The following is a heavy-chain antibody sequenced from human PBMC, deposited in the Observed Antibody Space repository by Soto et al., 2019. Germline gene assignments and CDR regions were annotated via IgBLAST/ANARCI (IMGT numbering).Heavy chain of an antibody. J-gene: IGHJ6*02. Sequence: SVKVSCKASGGTFSSYAISWVRQAPGQGLEWMGGIIPIFGTANYAQKFQGRVTITADGSTSTAYMELSSLRSEDTAVYYCARDHCSGGSCYYYGMDVWGQGTTVTVSS. CDR2: IIPIFGTA. CDR1: GGTFSSYA. V-gene: IGHV1-69*13. D-gene: IGHD2-15*01. CDR3: ARDHCSGGSCYYYGMDV.